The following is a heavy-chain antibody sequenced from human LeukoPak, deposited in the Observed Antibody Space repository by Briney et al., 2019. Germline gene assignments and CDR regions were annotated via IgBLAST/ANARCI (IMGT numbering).Heavy chain of an antibody. CDR1: GFTFSSS. CDR2: ISSSSTTI. D-gene: IGHD6-19*01. J-gene: IGHJ4*02. V-gene: IGHV3-48*01. CDR3: ARDYSSGWYDFDY. Sequence: GGSLRLSCAASGFTFSSSMMWVRQAPGKGLEWVSYISSSSTTIHYADSVKGRFTISRDNAKNSVYLQMNSLRAEDTAVYYCARDYSSGWYDFDYWGQGTLVTVSS.